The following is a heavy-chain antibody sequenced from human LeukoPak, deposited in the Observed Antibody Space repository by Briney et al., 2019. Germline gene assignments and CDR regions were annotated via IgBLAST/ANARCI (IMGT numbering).Heavy chain of an antibody. D-gene: IGHD1-26*01. Sequence: PSETLSLTCAVYGGSFSGYYWSWIRQPPGKGLEWIGEINHSGSTNYNPSLKSRVTISVDTSKNQFSLKLSSVTAADTAVYYCARVSGSYLPDYWGQGTLVTVSS. CDR1: GGSFSGYY. CDR2: INHSGST. J-gene: IGHJ4*02. CDR3: ARVSGSYLPDY. V-gene: IGHV4-34*01.